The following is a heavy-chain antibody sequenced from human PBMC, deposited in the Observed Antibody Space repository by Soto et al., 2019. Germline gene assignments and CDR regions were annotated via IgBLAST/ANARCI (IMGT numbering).Heavy chain of an antibody. Sequence: GGSLRLSCAASGFTFSSYEMNWVRQAPGKGLEWVSYISSSGSTIYYADSVKGRFTISRDNAKNSLYLQMNSLRAEDTAVYYCAGTYSNYLPYYFDYWGQGTLVTVSS. V-gene: IGHV3-48*03. CDR3: AGTYSNYLPYYFDY. D-gene: IGHD4-4*01. CDR1: GFTFSSYE. J-gene: IGHJ4*02. CDR2: ISSSGSTI.